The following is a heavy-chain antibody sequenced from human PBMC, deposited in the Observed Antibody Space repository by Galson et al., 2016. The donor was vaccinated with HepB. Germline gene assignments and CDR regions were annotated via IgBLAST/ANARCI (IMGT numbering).Heavy chain of an antibody. J-gene: IGHJ4*02. CDR2: IGGSNGAT. V-gene: IGHV3-23*01. D-gene: IGHD1-26*01. Sequence: SLRLSCAASGFTFSSYAMSWVRQAPGKGLEWVSSIGGSNGATYYPDSVKGRFTISRDNSKNTLYLQMNSLRAEDTAVYYCAKRAGACFDYWGQGTLVTVSS. CDR1: GFTFSSYA. CDR3: AKRAGACFDY.